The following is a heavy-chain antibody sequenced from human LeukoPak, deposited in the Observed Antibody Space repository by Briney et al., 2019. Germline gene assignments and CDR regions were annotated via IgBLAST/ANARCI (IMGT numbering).Heavy chain of an antibody. J-gene: IGHJ4*02. D-gene: IGHD5-24*01. CDR2: INPSGGST. Sequence: GASVKVSCKASGYTFTTYYMHWVRQAPGQGLEWMGIINPSGGSTSYAQKFQGRVTMTRDTSTSTVYMELSSLRSEDTAVYYCARDEGQDTDGYNCGDYWGQGTLVTVSS. V-gene: IGHV1-46*01. CDR1: GYTFTTYY. CDR3: ARDEGQDTDGYNCGDY.